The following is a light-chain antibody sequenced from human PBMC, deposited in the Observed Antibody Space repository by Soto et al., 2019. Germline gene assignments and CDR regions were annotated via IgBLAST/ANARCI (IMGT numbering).Light chain of an antibody. Sequence: EIVLTQSPDTLSLSPGERATLSCRASQSVDNYLAWYQQRPGQAPRLLIYDASNRASGIPARFSGSGSGTDFTLTISSLEPEDFAVYYCQQHGASITFGGGTRVENK. CDR1: QSVDNY. V-gene: IGKV3-11*01. J-gene: IGKJ4*01. CDR2: DAS. CDR3: QQHGASIT.